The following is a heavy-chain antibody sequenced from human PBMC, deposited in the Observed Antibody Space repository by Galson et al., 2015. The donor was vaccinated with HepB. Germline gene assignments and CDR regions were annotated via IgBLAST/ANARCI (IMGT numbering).Heavy chain of an antibody. V-gene: IGHV1-18*04. D-gene: IGHD3-22*01. CDR2: ISAYNGNT. CDR3: ARSRSITMIVQDAFDI. Sequence: SVKVSCKASGYTFTPYGVSWVPLAPGQGLEWMGWISAYNGNTNYTQKLQGRVTMTTDTSTSTAYMELTSLRSDDTAVYYCARSRSITMIVQDAFDIWGQGTMVTVSS. J-gene: IGHJ3*02. CDR1: GYTFTPYG.